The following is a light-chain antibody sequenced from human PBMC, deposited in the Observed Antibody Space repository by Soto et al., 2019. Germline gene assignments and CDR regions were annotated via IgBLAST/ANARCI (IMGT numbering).Light chain of an antibody. V-gene: IGKV1-39*01. CDR1: QSVSNY. Sequence: DIQMPQSPSSMSASVGDRVTITCRASQSVSNYLHWYQQKPGKAPNLLIYDASTLQSGVPSRFSGSGSGTDFTLTISSLQREDFATYYCQQSYYNPTFGQGTKVEIK. CDR2: DAS. CDR3: QQSYYNPT. J-gene: IGKJ1*01.